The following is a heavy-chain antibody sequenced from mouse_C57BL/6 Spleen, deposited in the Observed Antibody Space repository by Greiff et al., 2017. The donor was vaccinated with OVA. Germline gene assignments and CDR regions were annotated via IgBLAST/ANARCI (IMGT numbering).Heavy chain of an antibody. J-gene: IGHJ4*01. CDR3: ARSLYGTMDY. D-gene: IGHD2-1*01. CDR2: INPNNGGT. Sequence: EVQLQQSGPELVKPGASVKISCKASGYTFTDYYMNWVKQSHGKSLEWIGDINPNNGGTSYNQKFKGKATLTVDKSSSTAYMELRSLTSEDSAVYYCARSLYGTMDYWGQGTSVTVSS. CDR1: GYTFTDYY. V-gene: IGHV1-26*01.